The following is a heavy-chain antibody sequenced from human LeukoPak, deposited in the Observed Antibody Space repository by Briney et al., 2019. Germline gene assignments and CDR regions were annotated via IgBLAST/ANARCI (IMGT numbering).Heavy chain of an antibody. CDR2: MNPNSGNT. CDR3: ARASRSEGWFDP. Sequence: GASVKVSCKASGYTFTSYDINWVRQATGQGLEWMGWMNPNSGNTGYAQKFQGRVTMSRNTFISTAYMELSSLRSEDTAVYYCARASRSEGWFDPWGQGTLVTVSS. CDR1: GYTFTSYD. J-gene: IGHJ5*02. V-gene: IGHV1-8*01.